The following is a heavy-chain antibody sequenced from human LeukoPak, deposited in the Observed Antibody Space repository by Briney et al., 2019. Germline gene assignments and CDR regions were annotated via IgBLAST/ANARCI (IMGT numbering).Heavy chain of an antibody. J-gene: IGHJ6*02. D-gene: IGHD2-2*01. V-gene: IGHV3-33*01. Sequence: TGGSLRLSCAASGFTFSSYGMHWVRQAPGKGLEWVAVIWYDGSNKYYADSVKGRFTISRDNSKNTLYLQMNSLRAEDTAVYYCAREMKTHLSQDIVVVPAAMSYYGMDVWGQGTTVTVSS. CDR2: IWYDGSNK. CDR3: AREMKTHLSQDIVVVPAAMSYYGMDV. CDR1: GFTFSSYG.